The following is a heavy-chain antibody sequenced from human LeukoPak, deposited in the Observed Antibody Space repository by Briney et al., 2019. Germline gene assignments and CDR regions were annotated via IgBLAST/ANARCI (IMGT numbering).Heavy chain of an antibody. J-gene: IGHJ3*01. CDR1: GFTFSTYA. Sequence: GGSLRLSCAASGFTFSTYAMNWVRQAPGKGLEWVSSISKSSDYIKYADSVRGRFTISRDNAKNSLYLQVNSLRAEDTAVYYCARGLPYNDAFDVWGQGTMVTVSS. V-gene: IGHV3-21*04. CDR3: ARGLPYNDAFDV. CDR2: ISKSSDYI. D-gene: IGHD4-11*01.